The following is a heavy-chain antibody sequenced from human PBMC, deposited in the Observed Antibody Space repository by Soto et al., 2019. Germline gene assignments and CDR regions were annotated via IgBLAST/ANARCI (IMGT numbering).Heavy chain of an antibody. V-gene: IGHV4-4*02. CDR3: ARVLRGWFDP. J-gene: IGHJ5*02. CDR1: GGTITSANW. CDR2: ISHSGIT. Sequence: SETLSLTCAASGGTITSANWCSWVRQPPGGGLEWIGEISHSGITNYKASLKSRVTMSVDKTKNDVSLKLTSVTAADSAVYYCARVLRGWFDPWGQGTPVTVSS.